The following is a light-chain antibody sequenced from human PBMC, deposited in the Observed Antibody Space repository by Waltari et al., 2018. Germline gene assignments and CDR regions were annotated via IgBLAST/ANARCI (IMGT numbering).Light chain of an antibody. J-gene: IGLJ1*01. V-gene: IGLV2-14*01. CDR3: CSYTGSSSPYV. CDR2: EVS. Sequence: QSALTQPASVSGSPGQSITISCTGTSSDVGGYNYVSWYQQHPGKAPKLLIYEVSNRPSGVSNRFSGSKSGNTASLTISGLQAEDEAVYYCCSYTGSSSPYVFGAGTKVTVL. CDR1: SSDVGGYNY.